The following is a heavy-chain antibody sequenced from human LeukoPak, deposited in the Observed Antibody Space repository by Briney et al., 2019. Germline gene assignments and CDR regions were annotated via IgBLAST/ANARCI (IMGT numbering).Heavy chain of an antibody. CDR1: LFTFGRFA. D-gene: IGHD6-13*01. Sequence: QPGGSLRLSCEVSLFTFGRFAMRWIRQAPGTGLEWVSTLSGSGTATYYADSVKGRFTTSRDNSKDTLYLQMDNLRADDTAVYYRAKHVGSQSFLFYYMDVWGTGTSVIVSS. CDR2: LSGSGTAT. V-gene: IGHV3-23*01. CDR3: AKHVGSQSFLFYYMDV. J-gene: IGHJ6*03.